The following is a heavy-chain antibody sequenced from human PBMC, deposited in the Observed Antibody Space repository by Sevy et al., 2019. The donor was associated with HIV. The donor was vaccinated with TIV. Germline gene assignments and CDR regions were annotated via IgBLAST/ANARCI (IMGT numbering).Heavy chain of an antibody. CDR1: GFTFSSYG. J-gene: IGHJ5*02. CDR2: IRYDGSNK. Sequence: GGSLRLSCAASGFTFSSYGMHWVRQAPGKGLEWVAFIRYDGSNKYYADSVKGRFTISRDNSKNTLYLQMNGLRAEDTAVYYCAKDFDSGYSSSWTPYNWFDPWGQGTLVTVSS. CDR3: AKDFDSGYSSSWTPYNWFDP. V-gene: IGHV3-30*02. D-gene: IGHD6-13*01.